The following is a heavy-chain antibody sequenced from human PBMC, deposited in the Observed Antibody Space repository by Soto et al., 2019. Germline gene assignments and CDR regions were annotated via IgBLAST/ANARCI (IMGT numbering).Heavy chain of an antibody. CDR3: ARNRYGGYDFDY. CDR2: VSHSGST. Sequence: QVQLQESGPGLVKPSGTLSLTCAVSSGSITSSNWWRWVRQPPGKGLEWIVEVSHSGSTNYIPSLKSRVTISVDKSSNQLSLRLSSVTAAATAVYYCARNRYGGYDFDYWGQGTLVTVSS. D-gene: IGHD5-12*01. CDR1: SGSITSSNW. V-gene: IGHV4-4*02. J-gene: IGHJ4*02.